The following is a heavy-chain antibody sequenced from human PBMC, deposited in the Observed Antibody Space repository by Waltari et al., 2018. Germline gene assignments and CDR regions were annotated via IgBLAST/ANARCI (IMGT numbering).Heavy chain of an antibody. V-gene: IGHV4-39*07. CDR2: IYADGST. J-gene: IGHJ5*01. CDR3: ARAGYFYGTGSYSWFEP. CDR1: GGSISSGNYY. D-gene: IGHD3-10*01. Sequence: QLQLQESGPGLVKPSETLALTCSVSGGSISSGNYYWGWIRQPPGRGLEWSGSIYADGSTYYSPSLKSRVPILVDTSKNQFFLRLDSVTAADTAVYYCARAGYFYGTGSYSWFEPWGQGTLVTVSS.